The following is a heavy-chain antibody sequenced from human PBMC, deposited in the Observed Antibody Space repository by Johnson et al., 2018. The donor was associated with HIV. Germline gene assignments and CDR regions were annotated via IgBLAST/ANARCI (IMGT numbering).Heavy chain of an antibody. J-gene: IGHJ3*01. CDR2: ISSNGGTT. Sequence: VLLVESGGGLVQPGGSLRLSCAASGFTFSAYAMHWVRQAPGKGLEYVSGISSNGGTTYYADSVKGSFPIPRDNAKNSMYLQMNSLRVEDTAVYHCAKVAVATAAGGVALDVWGPGTMVTVSS. CDR3: AKVAVATAAGGVALDV. V-gene: IGHV3-64*07. D-gene: IGHD6-13*01. CDR1: GFTFSAYA.